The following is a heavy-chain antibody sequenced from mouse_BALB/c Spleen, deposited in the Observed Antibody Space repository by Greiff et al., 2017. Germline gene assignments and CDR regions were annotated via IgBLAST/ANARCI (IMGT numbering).Heavy chain of an antibody. CDR2: IYPGDGST. V-gene: IGHV1S56*01. CDR1: GYTFTSYY. J-gene: IGHJ2*01. CDR3: ARGGGNLDYFDY. D-gene: IGHD2-1*01. Sequence: VQLQQSGPELVKPGASVKMSCKASGYTFTSYYIHWVKQRPGQGLEWIGWIYPGDGSTKYNEKFKGKTTLTADKSSSTAYMLLSSLTSEDSAIYFCARGGGNLDYFDYWGQGTTLTVSS.